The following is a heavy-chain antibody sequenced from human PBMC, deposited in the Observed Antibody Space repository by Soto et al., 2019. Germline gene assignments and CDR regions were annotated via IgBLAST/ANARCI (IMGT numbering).Heavy chain of an antibody. Sequence: QVQLVQSGAELKKPGASVKVSCKASGYTFNNYGISWVRQAPGQGLEWMGWISVYNGYANYAQKLQGRVLVTADTSTNTAYMELSSLRSDDTAMYYCTKNSASWYDSWVQGSLVTVSS. J-gene: IGHJ5*01. V-gene: IGHV1-18*01. CDR2: ISVYNGYA. CDR3: TKNSASWYDS. CDR1: GYTFNNYG. D-gene: IGHD4-4*01.